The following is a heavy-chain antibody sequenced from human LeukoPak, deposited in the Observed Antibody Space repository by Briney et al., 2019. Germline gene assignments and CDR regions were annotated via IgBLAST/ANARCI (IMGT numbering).Heavy chain of an antibody. CDR2: ISYDGSNK. V-gene: IGHV3-30*18. J-gene: IGHJ4*02. CDR1: GFTFSSYG. D-gene: IGHD3-10*01. Sequence: GGSLRLSCAASGFTFSSYGMHWVRQAPGMGLEWVADISYDGSNKYYADSVKGRFTISRDNSKNTLYLQMNSLRAEDTAVYYCAKTVFRITMVRGVAFDYWGQGTLVTVSS. CDR3: AKTVFRITMVRGVAFDY.